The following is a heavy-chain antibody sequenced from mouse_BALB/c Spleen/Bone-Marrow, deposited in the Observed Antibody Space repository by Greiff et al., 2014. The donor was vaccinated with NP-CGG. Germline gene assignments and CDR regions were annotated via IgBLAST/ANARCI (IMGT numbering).Heavy chain of an antibody. CDR2: IWSDGST. J-gene: IGHJ4*01. Sequence: QVHVKQSGPGLVAPSQSLSITCTISGFSLTSYGVHWVRQPPGKGLEWLVVIWSDGSTTYNSALKSRLSISKDNSKSQVFLKMNSLQTDDTAMYYCARRGSFYAMDYWGQGTSVTVSS. CDR1: GFSLTSYG. CDR3: ARRGSFYAMDY. V-gene: IGHV2-6-1*01.